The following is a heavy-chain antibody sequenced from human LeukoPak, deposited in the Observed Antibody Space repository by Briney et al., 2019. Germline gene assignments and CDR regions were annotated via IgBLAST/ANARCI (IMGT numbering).Heavy chain of an antibody. CDR1: GFTFSSTG. CDR3: ARDVTYYGGDWFDP. V-gene: IGHV3-48*04. Sequence: GGSLRLSCAASGFTFSSTGMNWVRQAPGKGLEWVSYVSSATSTIYYADSVKGRFTISRDNAKNSLYLQMNSLRAEDTAVYYCARDVTYYGGDWFDPWGQGTLVTVSS. D-gene: IGHD4-23*01. CDR2: VSSATSTI. J-gene: IGHJ5*02.